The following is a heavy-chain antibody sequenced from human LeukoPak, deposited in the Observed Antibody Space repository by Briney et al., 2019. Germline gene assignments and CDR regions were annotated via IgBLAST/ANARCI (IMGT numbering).Heavy chain of an antibody. Sequence: GGSLRLSCAASGFTFSSYWMHWVRQAPGKGLMWVSLITTDGSSTTYADSVKGRFTISRDNAKNTLYLQMNSLRAEDTAVYYCARDSYSGSRDLDYWGQGTLVTVSS. D-gene: IGHD3-22*01. V-gene: IGHV3-74*01. CDR1: GFTFSSYW. CDR2: ITTDGSST. CDR3: ARDSYSGSRDLDY. J-gene: IGHJ4*02.